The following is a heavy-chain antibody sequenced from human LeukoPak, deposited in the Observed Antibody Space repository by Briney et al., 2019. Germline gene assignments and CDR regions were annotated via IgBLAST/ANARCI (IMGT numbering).Heavy chain of an antibody. D-gene: IGHD3-22*01. Sequence: SGGSLRLSCAASAFTLSSYAMHWVRQAPGKGLEWVAVISYDGSNKYYADSVKGQFTISRDNSKNTLYLQMNSLRAEDTAVYYCAKDYYDSSGYLDYWGQGTLVTVSP. CDR3: AKDYYDSSGYLDY. CDR1: AFTLSSYA. V-gene: IGHV3-30*04. CDR2: ISYDGSNK. J-gene: IGHJ4*02.